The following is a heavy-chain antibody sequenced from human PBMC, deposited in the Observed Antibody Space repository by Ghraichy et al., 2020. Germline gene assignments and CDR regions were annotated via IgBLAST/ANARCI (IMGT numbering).Heavy chain of an antibody. Sequence: GGSLRLSCAASGFTFDDYAMHWVRQAPGKGLEWVSLISWDGGSTYYADSVKGRFTISRDNSKNSLYLQMNSLRAEDTALYYCAKDISGTTGGCLDYWGQGTLVTVSS. V-gene: IGHV3-43D*03. CDR2: ISWDGGST. CDR1: GFTFDDYA. J-gene: IGHJ4*02. D-gene: IGHD1-7*01. CDR3: AKDISGTTGGCLDY.